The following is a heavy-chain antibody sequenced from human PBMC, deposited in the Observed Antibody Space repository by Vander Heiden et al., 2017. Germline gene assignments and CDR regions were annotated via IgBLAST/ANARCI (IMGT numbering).Heavy chain of an antibody. D-gene: IGHD3-10*01. Sequence: QLQLQASGPGLVRPSDTLSLTCSVPRGSVRSSAYFWAWIRQPPGKGLEWIASIFYAGNTFYNPSLKSRVSISVDMPSDQFSLKLTSVIASDTAVYYCARHDSGLWYFDLWGRGTLVTVSS. CDR2: IFYAGNT. J-gene: IGHJ2*01. CDR3: ARHDSGLWYFDL. CDR1: RGSVRSSAYF. V-gene: IGHV4-39*01.